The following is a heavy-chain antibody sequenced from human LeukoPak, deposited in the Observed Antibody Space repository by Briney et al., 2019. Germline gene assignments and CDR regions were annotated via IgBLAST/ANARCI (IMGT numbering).Heavy chain of an antibody. Sequence: GGSLRLSCVASRFTFSSYWMSWVRQAPGKELEWVANIKHDGTEQYYVDSVKGRFTIARDNAKNSLYLQMNSLRVEDTAVYYCAREASSGWYYFDYWGQGTLVTVSS. CDR3: AREASSGWYYFDY. V-gene: IGHV3-7*01. CDR1: RFTFSSYW. D-gene: IGHD6-19*01. CDR2: IKHDGTEQ. J-gene: IGHJ4*02.